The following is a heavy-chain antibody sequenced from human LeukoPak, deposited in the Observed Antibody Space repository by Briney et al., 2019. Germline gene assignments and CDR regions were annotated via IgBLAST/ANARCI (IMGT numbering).Heavy chain of an antibody. D-gene: IGHD6-13*01. CDR2: IIPILGIA. CDR1: GGTFCSYA. Sequence: SVKVSCKASGGTFCSYAISWVRQAPGQGLEWMGRIIPILGIANYAQKFQGRVTITADKSTSTAYMELSSLRSEDTAVYYCARVGSSSCLDYWGQGTLVTVSS. CDR3: ARVGSSSCLDY. J-gene: IGHJ4*02. V-gene: IGHV1-69*04.